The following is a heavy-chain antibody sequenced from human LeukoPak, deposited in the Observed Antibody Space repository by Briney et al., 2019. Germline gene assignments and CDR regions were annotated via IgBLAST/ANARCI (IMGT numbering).Heavy chain of an antibody. CDR3: TREATDTTIRN. V-gene: IGHV3-49*04. D-gene: IGHD1-14*01. CDR2: IRSKAYGGTT. J-gene: IGHJ6*02. CDR1: GFTFGDYV. Sequence: GWSVRLSCTASGFTFGDYVMSWVRQAPGKGVEWVGFIRSKAYGGTTEYAASVKGRFNISRDDSKSIAYLQMNSLKTEDTGVYYCTREATDTTIRNWGQGTTVTVFS.